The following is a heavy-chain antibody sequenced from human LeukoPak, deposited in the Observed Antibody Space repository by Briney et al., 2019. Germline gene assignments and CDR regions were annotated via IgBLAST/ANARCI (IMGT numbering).Heavy chain of an antibody. D-gene: IGHD3-16*01. J-gene: IGHJ4*02. Sequence: SETLSLTCTVSGYSISSGYYWGWIRQPPGKGLKWIGYIYYSGSTYYNPSLKSRVTMFVDMSKNHFSLRLNSVTAADTAVYYCAGGISRRYFDYWGQGTLVTVSS. CDR2: IYYSGST. CDR3: AGGISRRYFDY. V-gene: IGHV4-38-2*02. CDR1: GYSISSGYY.